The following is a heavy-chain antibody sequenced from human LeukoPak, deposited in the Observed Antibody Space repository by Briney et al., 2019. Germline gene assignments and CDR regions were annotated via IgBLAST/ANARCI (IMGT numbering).Heavy chain of an antibody. J-gene: IGHJ6*03. V-gene: IGHV4-59*01. D-gene: IGHD5-18*01. CDR1: GGSISSYY. CDR3: ARGYNYGPYYYYYYMDV. Sequence: SETLSLTCTVSGGSISSYYWSWIRQPPGKGLEWIGYMYYSGSTNYNPSLKSRVTISVDTSKNQFSLKLSSVTAADTAVYYCARGYNYGPYYYYYYMDVWGKGTTVTVSS. CDR2: MYYSGST.